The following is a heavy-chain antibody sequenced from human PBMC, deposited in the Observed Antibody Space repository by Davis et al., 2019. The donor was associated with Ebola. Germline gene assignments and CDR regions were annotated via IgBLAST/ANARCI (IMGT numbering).Heavy chain of an antibody. J-gene: IGHJ6*03. CDR2: INPSGGST. D-gene: IGHD5-18*01. CDR3: ARVSRGYSYGYYYYMDV. CDR1: GYTFTSYY. V-gene: IGHV1-46*01. Sequence: ASVKVSCKASGYTFTSYYMHWVRQAPGQGLEWMGIINPSGGSTSYAQKFQGRVTMTRDTSISTAYMELRSLRSDDTAVYYCARVSRGYSYGYYYYMDVWGKGTTVTVSS.